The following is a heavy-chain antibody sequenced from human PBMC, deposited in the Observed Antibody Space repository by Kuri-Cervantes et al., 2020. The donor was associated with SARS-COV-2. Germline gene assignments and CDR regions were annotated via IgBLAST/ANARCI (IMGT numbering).Heavy chain of an antibody. CDR1: GFTFSSYG. CDR3: AKDRVGVHDY. Sequence: LSLTCAASGFTFSSYGMHWVRQAPGKGLEWVAIISYDGINKSYADSVKGRFTISRGNSNNTLYLQMNSLRVEDTAVYYCAKDRVGVHDYWGQGTLVTVSS. D-gene: IGHD2-21*01. CDR2: ISYDGINK. V-gene: IGHV3-30*19. J-gene: IGHJ4*02.